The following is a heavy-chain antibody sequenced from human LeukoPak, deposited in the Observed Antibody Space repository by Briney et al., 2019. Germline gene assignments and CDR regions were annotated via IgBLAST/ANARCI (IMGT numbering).Heavy chain of an antibody. V-gene: IGHV3-48*03. CDR1: GFTFSSYE. J-gene: IGHJ6*03. Sequence: GALRLSCAASGFTFSSYEMNWVCQAPGKGLEWVSYISSSGSTIYYADSVKGRFTISRDNAKNSLYLQMNSLRAEDTAVYYCARHGRYDFWSGYFYYYYYYMDVWGKGTTVTVSS. D-gene: IGHD3-3*01. CDR3: ARHGRYDFWSGYFYYYYYYMDV. CDR2: ISSSGSTI.